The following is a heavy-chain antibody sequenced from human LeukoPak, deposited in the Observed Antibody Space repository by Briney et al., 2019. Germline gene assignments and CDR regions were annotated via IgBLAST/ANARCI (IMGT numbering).Heavy chain of an antibody. J-gene: IGHJ6*03. V-gene: IGHV3-11*04. CDR3: ASGPQHYYGSGSYYMDV. CDR2: ISSSGSTI. Sequence: RGSLRLSCAASGFTFSDYYMSWIRQAPGKGLEWVSYISSSGSTIYYADSVKGRFTISRDNAKSSLYLQMNSLRAEDTAVYYCASGPQHYYGSGSYYMDVWGKGTTVTVSS. D-gene: IGHD3-10*01. CDR1: GFTFSDYY.